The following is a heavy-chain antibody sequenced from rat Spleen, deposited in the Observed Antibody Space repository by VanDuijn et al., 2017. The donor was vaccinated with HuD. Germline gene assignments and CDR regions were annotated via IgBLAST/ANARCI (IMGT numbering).Heavy chain of an antibody. CDR2: ISYGDSSGHSST. J-gene: IGHJ1*01. Sequence: EVQLVESDGGLVQPGRSLKLSCAASGFTFSDYGIAWVRQAPTKGLEWVATISYGDSSGHSSTYYRNSVKGRFTISRDNTKNTLYLQMDNLRSEDTATYYCARAGYLRDWYFDFWGPGTMVTVSS. D-gene: IGHD2-2*01. V-gene: IGHV5-29*01. CDR3: ARAGYLRDWYFDF. CDR1: GFTFSDYG.